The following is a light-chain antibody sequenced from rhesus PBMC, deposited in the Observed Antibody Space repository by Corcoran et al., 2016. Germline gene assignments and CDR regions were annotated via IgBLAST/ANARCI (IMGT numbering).Light chain of an antibody. V-gene: IGLV2-23*01. CDR1: SSDIGGYNY. J-gene: IGLJ1*01. CDR3: SSYAGSNTYI. Sequence: QAALTQPPSVSGSPGQSVTISCTGTSSDIGGYNYVSWYQQHPGKAPKLMIYDVSKRPSGFSDRFSGSKSGNTASLTISGPQAEDEADYYCSSYAGSNTYIFGAGTRLTVL. CDR2: DVS.